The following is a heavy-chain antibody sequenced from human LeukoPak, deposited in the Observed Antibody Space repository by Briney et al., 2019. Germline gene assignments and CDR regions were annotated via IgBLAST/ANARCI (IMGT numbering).Heavy chain of an antibody. J-gene: IGHJ4*02. CDR3: ARLRSIAAAVTIVHYFDY. Sequence: SETLSLTCTVSGGSISSHYWSWIRQPPGKGLEWIGYIYYSGSTNYNPSLKSRVTISVDTSKNQFSLKLSSVTAADTAVYYCARLRSIAAAVTIVHYFDYWGQGTLVSVS. CDR2: IYYSGST. D-gene: IGHD6-13*01. CDR1: GGSISSHY. V-gene: IGHV4-59*11.